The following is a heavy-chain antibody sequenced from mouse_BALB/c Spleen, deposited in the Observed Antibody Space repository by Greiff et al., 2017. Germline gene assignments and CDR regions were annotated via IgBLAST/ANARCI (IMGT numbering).Heavy chain of an antibody. CDR1: GFTFSSYG. Sequence: EVQLVESGGDLVKPGGSLKLSCAASGFTFSSYGMSWVRQTPDKRLEWVATISSGGSYTYYPDSVKGRFTISRDNAKNTLYLQMSSLKSEDTAMYYCARHPYYYGSSYDAMDYWGQGTSVTVSS. CDR2: ISSGGSYT. D-gene: IGHD1-1*01. V-gene: IGHV5-6*01. CDR3: ARHPYYYGSSYDAMDY. J-gene: IGHJ4*01.